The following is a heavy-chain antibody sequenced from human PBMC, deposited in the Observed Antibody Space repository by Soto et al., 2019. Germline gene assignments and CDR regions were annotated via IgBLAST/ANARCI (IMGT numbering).Heavy chain of an antibody. J-gene: IGHJ6*02. CDR2: IKSKTDCGTT. V-gene: IGHV3-15*01. Sequence: GGSLRLSCAASGFTFSNAWMSWVRQALGKGLEWVGGIKSKTDCGTTDYAAPVKGRFTISRDDSKNKLYLQMNSLKTQDTAVYYCTTSSPRYYYYGMDVWGQGTTVTVSS. CDR3: TTSSPRYYYYGMDV. CDR1: GFTFSNAW.